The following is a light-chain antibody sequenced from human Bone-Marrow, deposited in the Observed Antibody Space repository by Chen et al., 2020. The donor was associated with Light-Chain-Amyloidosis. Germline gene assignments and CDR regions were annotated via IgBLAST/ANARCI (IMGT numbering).Light chain of an antibody. CDR1: SSDVGGDNH. CDR3: SSYTITNTLV. V-gene: IGLV2-14*01. J-gene: IGLJ1*01. Sequence: QSALTQPASVSGSPGQSITISCTGTSSDVGGDNHVSWYQQHPDKAPKLMIYEVTNRPSWVPARVSGSKSNNTASLTISGLQTEDEAGYFCSSYTITNTLVFGSGTRVTVL. CDR2: EVT.